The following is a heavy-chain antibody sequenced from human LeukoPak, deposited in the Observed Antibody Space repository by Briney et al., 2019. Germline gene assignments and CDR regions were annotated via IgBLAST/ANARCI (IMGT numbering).Heavy chain of an antibody. CDR3: AKDKDYYDSSGSLYFDY. CDR1: GFTFSSYG. D-gene: IGHD3-22*01. J-gene: IGHJ4*02. CDR2: ISYDGSNK. Sequence: PGGSLRLSCAASGFTFSSYGMHWVRQAPGKGLEWVAVISYDGSNKYYADSVKGRFTISRDNPKNTLYLQMNSLRAEDTAVYYCAKDKDYYDSSGSLYFDYWGQGTLVTVSS. V-gene: IGHV3-30*18.